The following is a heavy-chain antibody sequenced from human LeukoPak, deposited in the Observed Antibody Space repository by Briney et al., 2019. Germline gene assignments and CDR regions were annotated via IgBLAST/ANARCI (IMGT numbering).Heavy chain of an antibody. Sequence: GSLRLSCAASGFTFSSYAMSWVRQDPGKGLEWVSGISGSGGSTNYADSVKGRFTISRDNSKNTLYLQMNSLRAEDTAVYYCAPKGTRYGPFDYWGQGTLVTVSS. D-gene: IGHD3-10*01. CDR1: GFTFSSYA. CDR2: ISGSGGST. J-gene: IGHJ4*02. V-gene: IGHV3-23*01. CDR3: APKGTRYGPFDY.